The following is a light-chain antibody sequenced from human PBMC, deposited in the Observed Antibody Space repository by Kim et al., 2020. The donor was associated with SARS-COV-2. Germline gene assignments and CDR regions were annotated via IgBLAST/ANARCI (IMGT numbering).Light chain of an antibody. CDR3: QTWDTGSWV. V-gene: IGLV4-69*01. J-gene: IGLJ3*02. CDR1: SGHSTYA. Sequence: QPVLTQSPSASAALGASVKVTCALSSGHSTYAIAWHQHQADKGPRFLMRVNSDGSHNKGDGIPDRFSGSSSGAERYLIITSLQSDDEADYYCQTWDTGSWVFGGGTQLTVL. CDR2: VNSDGSH.